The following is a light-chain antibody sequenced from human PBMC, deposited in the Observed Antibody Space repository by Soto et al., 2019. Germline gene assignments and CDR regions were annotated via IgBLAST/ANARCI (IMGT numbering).Light chain of an antibody. CDR3: QYYSGSKT. V-gene: IGKV3-20*01. J-gene: IGKJ4*01. CDR2: GAS. CDR1: QSVNSLY. Sequence: EIVLTQSPGTLSLSPGERATLSCRASQSVNSLYLAWYQQKPGQAPRLLIYGASSRATGIPDRFSGSGSGTDFTLTISRLEPEDFAVYYCQYYSGSKTFGGGTKVDIK.